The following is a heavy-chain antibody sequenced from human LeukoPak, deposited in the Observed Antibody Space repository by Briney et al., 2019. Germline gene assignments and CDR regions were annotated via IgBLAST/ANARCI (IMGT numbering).Heavy chain of an antibody. CDR3: ARQEWLVLREDWFDP. CDR2: IYYSGDT. J-gene: IGHJ5*02. D-gene: IGHD6-19*01. V-gene: IGHV4-39*01. CDR1: GGSISSSSYC. Sequence: SETLSLTRTVSGGSISSSSYCWGWIRQPPGKGLEWIGTIYYSGDTYYNPSLKSRVNISVHTSKNQFSLKLRSVTAADTAVYFCARQEWLVLREDWFDPWGQGTLVTVSS.